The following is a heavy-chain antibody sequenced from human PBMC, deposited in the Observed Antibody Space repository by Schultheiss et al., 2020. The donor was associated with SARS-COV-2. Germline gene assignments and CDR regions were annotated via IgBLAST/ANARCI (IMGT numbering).Heavy chain of an antibody. J-gene: IGHJ5*02. CDR1: GLSSDY. Sequence: GGSLRLSCAASGLSSDYMHWVRQAPGKGLECVALISHDGSTDYYADSVKGRLTISRDNFKNTLYLQMNSLRAEDTAVYYCARDPGEQWLVLGAFPTFDPWGQGTLVTVSS. V-gene: IGHV3-30-3*01. CDR3: ARDPGEQWLVLGAFPTFDP. D-gene: IGHD6-19*01. CDR2: ISHDGSTD.